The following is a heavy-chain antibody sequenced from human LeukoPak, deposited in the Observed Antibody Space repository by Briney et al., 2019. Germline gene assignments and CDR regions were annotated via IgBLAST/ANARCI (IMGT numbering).Heavy chain of an antibody. CDR1: GVSISSGDYY. Sequence: SQTLSLTCTVSGVSISSGDYYWSWLRQPPGKGLEWIGYIYYSGSTYYNPSLKSRVTISVDTSKNQFSLKLSSVTAADTAVYYCARDFSGYSYGHDHYFDYWGQGTLVTVSS. CDR3: ARDFSGYSYGHDHYFDY. V-gene: IGHV4-30-4*01. J-gene: IGHJ4*02. D-gene: IGHD5-18*01. CDR2: IYYSGST.